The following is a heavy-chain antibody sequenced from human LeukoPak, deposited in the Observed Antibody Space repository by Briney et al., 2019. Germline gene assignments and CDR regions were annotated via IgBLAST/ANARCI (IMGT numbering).Heavy chain of an antibody. J-gene: IGHJ4*02. V-gene: IGHV3-21*03. Sequence: GGSLRLSCAASVFTFSSYNMNWVRQAPGKGLEWVSCITSGSNYIYYADSVKGRFTISRDNGKSSLYLQMNSLRAEDTTVYYCARDCWDYGSGSYCGIDYWGQGTLVTVSS. CDR2: ITSGSNYI. CDR1: VFTFSSYN. D-gene: IGHD3-10*01. CDR3: ARDCWDYGSGSYCGIDY.